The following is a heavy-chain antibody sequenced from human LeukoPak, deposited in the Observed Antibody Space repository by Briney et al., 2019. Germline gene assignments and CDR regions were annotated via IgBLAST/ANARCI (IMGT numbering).Heavy chain of an antibody. Sequence: GTSVKVSCKASGFRFSHSAVQWVRQARGQGLEWIGWIVVGSDNTNYAQKFQERVTITRDMSTNTAHMELRSLRSEDTAVYYCAARGYDFSPYHMDVWGKGTTVTVSS. CDR3: AARGYDFSPYHMDV. D-gene: IGHD3-3*01. V-gene: IGHV1-58*01. CDR1: GFRFSHSA. J-gene: IGHJ6*03. CDR2: IVVGSDNT.